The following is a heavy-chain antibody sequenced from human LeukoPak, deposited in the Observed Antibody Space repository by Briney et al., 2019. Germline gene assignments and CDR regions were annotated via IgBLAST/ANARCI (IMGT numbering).Heavy chain of an antibody. J-gene: IGHJ4*02. CDR3: ARDRQYCGGACYSGYFDY. V-gene: IGHV3-48*03. D-gene: IGHD2-21*02. CDR1: GFTFSSYE. Sequence: GGSLRLSCAASGFTFSSYEMNWVRQAPGKGLEWVSYISSRGSTKYYADSVEGRFTISRDNAKNSLYLQMNSLRAEDTAVYYCARDRQYCGGACYSGYFDYWGQGTLVTVSS. CDR2: ISSRGSTK.